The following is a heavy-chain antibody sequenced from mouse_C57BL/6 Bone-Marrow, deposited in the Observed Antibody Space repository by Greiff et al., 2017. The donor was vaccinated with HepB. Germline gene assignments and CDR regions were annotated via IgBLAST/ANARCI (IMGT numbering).Heavy chain of an antibody. CDR3: ARGQGYYGSSFWFAY. CDR2: IDPSDSYT. D-gene: IGHD1-1*01. Sequence: VKLQQPGAELVMPGASVKLSCKASGYTFTSYWMHWVKQRPGQGLEWIGEIDPSDSYTNYNQKFKGKSTLTVDKSSSTAYMQLSSLTSEDSAVYYCARGQGYYGSSFWFAYWGQGTLVTVSA. V-gene: IGHV1-69*01. J-gene: IGHJ3*01. CDR1: GYTFTSYW.